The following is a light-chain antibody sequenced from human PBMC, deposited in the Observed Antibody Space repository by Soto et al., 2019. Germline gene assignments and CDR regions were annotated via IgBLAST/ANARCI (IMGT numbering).Light chain of an antibody. V-gene: IGLV2-14*01. CDR3: SSYTSSSTQV. CDR2: EVS. J-gene: IGLJ1*01. CDR1: SSDVGGYNY. Sequence: QSALNQPASLSGAPGQSITISCTGTSSDVGGYNYVSWYQQHPGKAPKLMIYEVSNRPSGVSNRFSGSKSGNTASLTISGLQAEDEADYYCSSYTSSSTQVFGTGTKVTV.